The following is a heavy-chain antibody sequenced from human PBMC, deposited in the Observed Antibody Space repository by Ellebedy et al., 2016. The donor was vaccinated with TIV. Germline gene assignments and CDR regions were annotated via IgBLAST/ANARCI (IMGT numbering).Heavy chain of an antibody. Sequence: GESLKISCAASGFTFSNFWKSRVRQAPGKGLEYVASIKQDGNEKYYVDSVKGRFTISRDNAKNSLYLQMNSLRAEDTAVYYCAHATVRAWGQGTLVTVSS. CDR2: IKQDGNEK. CDR3: AHATVRA. J-gene: IGHJ5*02. D-gene: IGHD3-10*01. V-gene: IGHV3-7*01. CDR1: GFTFSNFW.